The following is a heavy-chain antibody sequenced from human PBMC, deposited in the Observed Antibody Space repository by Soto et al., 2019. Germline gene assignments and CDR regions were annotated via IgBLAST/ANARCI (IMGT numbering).Heavy chain of an antibody. J-gene: IGHJ6*02. CDR3: AREKRIQLWKKYYYGMDV. D-gene: IGHD5-18*01. V-gene: IGHV3-33*01. Sequence: GGSLRLSCAASGFTFSSYGMHWVRQAPGKGLEWVAVIWYDGSNKYYAESVKGRFTISRDNSKNTLYLQMNSLRAEETAVYYCAREKRIQLWKKYYYGMDVWGQGTTVTVSS. CDR2: IWYDGSNK. CDR1: GFTFSSYG.